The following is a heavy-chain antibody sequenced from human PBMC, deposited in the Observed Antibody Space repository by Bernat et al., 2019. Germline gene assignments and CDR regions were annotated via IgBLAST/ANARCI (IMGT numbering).Heavy chain of an antibody. CDR2: INHSGST. J-gene: IGHJ6*02. CDR3: ARDRFWSGPYYYYGMDV. V-gene: IGHV4-34*01. D-gene: IGHD3-3*01. Sequence: QVQLQQWGAGLLKPSETLSLTCAVYGGSFSGYYWSWIRQPPGKGLEWIGEINHSGSTNYNPSLKSRVTISVDTSKNQFSLKLSSVTAADTAVYYCARDRFWSGPYYYYGMDVWGQGTTVTVSS. CDR1: GGSFSGYY.